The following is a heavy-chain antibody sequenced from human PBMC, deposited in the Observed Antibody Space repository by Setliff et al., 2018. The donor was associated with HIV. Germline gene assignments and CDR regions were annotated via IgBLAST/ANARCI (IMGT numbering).Heavy chain of an antibody. CDR2: VYSNGTT. CDR1: GGSISSGNYF. Sequence: PSETLSLTCTVSGGSISSGNYFWSWIRQPAGKGLEWIGHVYSNGTTNFNASLKSRVILSRDTYKNHFSLTLSSVTAADTAVYHCVRGAATRYHDYIWGSYRYSSVLDSWGQGVLVTVSS. CDR3: VRGAATRYHDYIWGSYRYSSVLDS. D-gene: IGHD3-16*02. V-gene: IGHV4-61*09. J-gene: IGHJ5*01.